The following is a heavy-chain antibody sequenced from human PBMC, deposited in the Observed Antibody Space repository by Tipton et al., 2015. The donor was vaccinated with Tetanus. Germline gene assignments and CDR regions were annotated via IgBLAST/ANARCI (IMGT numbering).Heavy chain of an antibody. Sequence: LRLSCTVSGGPISSYYWTWIRQPPGRGLEWIGYVHYSGSTNYSPSLGSRVTLSVDTSKNQFSLKLSSVTAADTAVYYCARIGWLQQNKPAFDIWGQGTVVTVSS. J-gene: IGHJ3*02. D-gene: IGHD6-19*01. V-gene: IGHV4-59*01. CDR3: ARIGWLQQNKPAFDI. CDR2: VHYSGST. CDR1: GGPISSYY.